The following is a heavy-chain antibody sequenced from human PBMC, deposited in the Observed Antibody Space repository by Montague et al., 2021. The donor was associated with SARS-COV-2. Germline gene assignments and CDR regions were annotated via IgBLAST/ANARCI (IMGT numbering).Heavy chain of an antibody. CDR1: GGSISSSIYD. D-gene: IGHD3-22*01. CDR2: IYYSGST. CDR3: AREGGWLSRGSYYFDY. Sequence: SETLSLTCTVAGGSISSSIYDWGWIRQPPGKGLEWIGSIYYSGSTYYKPSLKSRVTISVDTSKNQFSLKLRSVTAADTAVYYCAREGGWLSRGSYYFDYWGQGTLVTVSS. V-gene: IGHV4-39*07. J-gene: IGHJ4*02.